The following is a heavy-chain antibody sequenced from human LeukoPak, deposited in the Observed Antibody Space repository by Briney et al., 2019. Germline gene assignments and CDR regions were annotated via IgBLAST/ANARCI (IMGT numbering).Heavy chain of an antibody. D-gene: IGHD3-22*01. Sequence: SETLSLTCTVSGGSISSGDYYWSWIRQPPGKGLEWIAYMYYSGSTYYNPSLKSRFTMSADTSKNQLSLKLSSVTAADTAVYYCARPYYYDSRIDPWGQGILVTVSS. CDR1: GGSISSGDYY. V-gene: IGHV4-30-4*01. CDR3: ARPYYYDSRIDP. CDR2: MYYSGST. J-gene: IGHJ5*02.